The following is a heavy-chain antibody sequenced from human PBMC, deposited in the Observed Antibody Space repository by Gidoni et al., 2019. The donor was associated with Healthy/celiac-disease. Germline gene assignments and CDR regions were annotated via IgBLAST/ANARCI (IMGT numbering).Heavy chain of an antibody. D-gene: IGHD6-19*01. CDR2: IRSKANSYAT. CDR3: TRHSAVGRGSDAFDI. V-gene: IGHV3-73*02. Sequence: EVQLVESGGGLVQPGGSLKLSCAASGFTFIGSAMHWVRQASGKGLEWVGRIRSKANSYATAYAASVKGRFTISRDDSKNTAYLQMNSLKTEDTAVYYCTRHSAVGRGSDAFDIWGQGTMVTVSS. CDR1: GFTFIGSA. J-gene: IGHJ3*02.